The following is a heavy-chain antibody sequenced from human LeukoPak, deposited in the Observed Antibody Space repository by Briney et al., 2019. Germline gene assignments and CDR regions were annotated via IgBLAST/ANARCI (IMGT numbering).Heavy chain of an antibody. CDR2: ISYDGSNK. CDR1: GFTFSSYA. CDR3: ARSGPSSRSHDY. V-gene: IGHV3-30-3*01. Sequence: GGSLRLSCAASGFTFSSYAMHWVRQAPGKGLEWVAVISYDGSNKYYADSVKGRFTISRDNSKNTLYLQMNSLRAEDTAVYYCARSGPSSRSHDYWGQGTPVTVSS. J-gene: IGHJ4*02. D-gene: IGHD6-13*01.